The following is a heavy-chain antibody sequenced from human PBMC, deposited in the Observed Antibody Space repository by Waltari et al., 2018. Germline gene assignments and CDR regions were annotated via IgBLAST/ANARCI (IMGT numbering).Heavy chain of an antibody. CDR1: GVSITSNRHY. Sequence: QLQLQESGPRLVKPSETLSLTCTVSGVSITSNRHYWAWIRQSPGQGLEWIGTISYSGTTYSSPSHKSRVSVSRYTSKNQLSLILGSVTAADMAVYYCATYIGASVGTAAFDVWGQGTMVTVSS. V-gene: IGHV4-39*01. D-gene: IGHD5-12*01. J-gene: IGHJ3*01. CDR3: ATYIGASVGTAAFDV. CDR2: ISYSGTT.